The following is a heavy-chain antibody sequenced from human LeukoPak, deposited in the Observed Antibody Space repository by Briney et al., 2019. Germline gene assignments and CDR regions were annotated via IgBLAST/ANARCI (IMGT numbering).Heavy chain of an antibody. V-gene: IGHV3-7*01. CDR3: ARDRDSNDYPRFDP. CDR1: GFTSSSYW. J-gene: IGHJ5*02. Sequence: GGSLRLSCAASGFTSSSYWMGCVRQAPGKGLEWVANIKQDGSEKYYVDSVKGRFTISRDNAKTSLYLQMNSLRAEDTAVYYCARDRDSNDYPRFDPWGQGTLVIVSS. CDR2: IKQDGSEK. D-gene: IGHD3-22*01.